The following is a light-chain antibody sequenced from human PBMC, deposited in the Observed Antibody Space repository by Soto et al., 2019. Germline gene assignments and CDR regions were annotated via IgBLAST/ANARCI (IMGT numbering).Light chain of an antibody. CDR2: AAS. CDR1: QSISNY. Sequence: IQMTQSPSSLSASVGDRVTITCRASQSISNYLNWYQQKPGKAPKLLMFAASSLQSGVPSRCSGGGSGTDFTLTISSLQPEDFATYYCQQSYSTPRTFGQGTKVEIK. CDR3: QQSYSTPRT. J-gene: IGKJ1*01. V-gene: IGKV1-39*01.